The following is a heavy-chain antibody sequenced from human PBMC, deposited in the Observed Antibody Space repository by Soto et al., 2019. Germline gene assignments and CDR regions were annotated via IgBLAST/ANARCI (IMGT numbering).Heavy chain of an antibody. CDR2: ISYDGSNK. V-gene: IGHV3-30*03. Sequence: PGGSLRLSCAASGFTFSSYGMHWGRQAPGKGLEWVAVISYDGSNKYYADSVKGRFTISRDNSKNTLYLQMNSLRAEDTAVYYCASRPMVRGVIIGGHNWFDGWGQGTLVTVSS. CDR1: GFTFSSYG. CDR3: ASRPMVRGVIIGGHNWFDG. D-gene: IGHD3-10*01. J-gene: IGHJ5*02.